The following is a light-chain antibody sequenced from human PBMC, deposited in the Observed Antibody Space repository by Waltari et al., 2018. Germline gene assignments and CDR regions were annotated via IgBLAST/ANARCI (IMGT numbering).Light chain of an antibody. CDR1: SLKNYY. V-gene: IGLV3-19*01. CDR2: GQN. Sequence: SSELTQDPAVSVALGQTVKITCTGDSLKNYYTSWYQKKPGQAPILVLSGQNNRPSGVPHRFLGSGSGDPAFLTITGAQAEDEGCYFCGSPGATGGHVLFGGGTKLTVL. J-gene: IGLJ2*01. CDR3: GSPGATGGHVL.